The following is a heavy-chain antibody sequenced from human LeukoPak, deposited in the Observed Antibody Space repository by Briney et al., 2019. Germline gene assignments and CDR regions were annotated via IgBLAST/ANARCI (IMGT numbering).Heavy chain of an antibody. CDR1: GYSFTNYW. V-gene: IGHV5-51*01. Sequence: GESLKISXKGSGYSFTNYWIGWVRQMPGKGLEWMGIIYPRDSDTRYSPSFEGQVTISADKSISTAYLQWSSLKASDTAMYYCARPKPGPFDIWGQGTMVTVSS. CDR2: IYPRDSDT. D-gene: IGHD1-14*01. CDR3: ARPKPGPFDI. J-gene: IGHJ3*02.